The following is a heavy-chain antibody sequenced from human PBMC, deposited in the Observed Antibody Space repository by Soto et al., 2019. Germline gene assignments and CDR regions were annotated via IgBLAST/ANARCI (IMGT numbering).Heavy chain of an antibody. CDR3: AREEEYSSSWFDY. CDR2: INHSGST. Sequence: SETLSLTCAVYGGSFSGYYWSWIRQPPGKGLEWIGEINHSGSTTYNPSLKRRVTISVDTSKNQFSLKLSSVTAADTSVYYCAREEEYSSSWFDYWGQGTLVTVSS. V-gene: IGHV4-34*01. D-gene: IGHD6-13*01. CDR1: GGSFSGYY. J-gene: IGHJ4*02.